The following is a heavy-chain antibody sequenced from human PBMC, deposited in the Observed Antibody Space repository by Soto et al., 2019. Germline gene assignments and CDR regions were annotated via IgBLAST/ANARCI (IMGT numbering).Heavy chain of an antibody. CDR1: GFTFRTYW. CDR3: ARDTPGDGIDY. Sequence: PGGSLRLSCAASGFTFRTYWMHWVRQVPGTGPVWVSHINSDGTGTSYADSVKGRSTISRDNARNTLYLQMNSLRDEDTAVYYCARDTPGDGIDYWGQGTLVTVSS. V-gene: IGHV3-74*01. D-gene: IGHD7-27*01. CDR2: INSDGTGT. J-gene: IGHJ4*02.